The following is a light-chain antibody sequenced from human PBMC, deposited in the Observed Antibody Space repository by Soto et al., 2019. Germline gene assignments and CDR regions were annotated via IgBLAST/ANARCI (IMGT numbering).Light chain of an antibody. CDR3: QQRSNWPRT. Sequence: EIVLTQSPATLSLSPGERATLSCRASQSISTSLAWCQQKPGQAPRLLIFGASNRAIGIPARFSGSGSGTDFTLTISSLEPEDFAVYYCQQRSNWPRTFGQGTKVEFK. CDR2: GAS. CDR1: QSISTS. J-gene: IGKJ1*01. V-gene: IGKV3-11*01.